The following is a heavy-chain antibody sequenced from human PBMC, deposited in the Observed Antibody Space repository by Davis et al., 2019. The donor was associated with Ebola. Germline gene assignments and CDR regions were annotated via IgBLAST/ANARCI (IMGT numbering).Heavy chain of an antibody. Sequence: GESLKISCAASGFTFSSYGMHWVRQAPGKGLEWVAVISYDESNKYYADSVKGRFTISRDNSKNTLYLQMNSLRAEDTAMYYCAKVERGRYCSGGSCYGPYYYYYGMDVWGQGTTVTVSS. CDR3: AKVERGRYCSGGSCYGPYYYYYGMDV. D-gene: IGHD2-15*01. J-gene: IGHJ6*02. CDR2: ISYDESNK. CDR1: GFTFSSYG. V-gene: IGHV3-30*18.